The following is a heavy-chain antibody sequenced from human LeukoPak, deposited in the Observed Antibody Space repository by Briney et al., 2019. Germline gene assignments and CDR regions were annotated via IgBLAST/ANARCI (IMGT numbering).Heavy chain of an antibody. V-gene: IGHV4-4*07. J-gene: IGHJ6*03. D-gene: IGHD1-26*01. CDR3: ARGGNYYPAHDYYYQYMDV. Sequence: SETLSLTCTVSGGSLSDYYWTWIRQPAGKGLEWIGRIYTSGSTNYNPSPKSRLTMSIDTSKNQFSLRLSSVTAADTAVYYCARGGNYYPAHDYYYQYMDVWNKGTTVTVSS. CDR1: GGSLSDYY. CDR2: IYTSGST.